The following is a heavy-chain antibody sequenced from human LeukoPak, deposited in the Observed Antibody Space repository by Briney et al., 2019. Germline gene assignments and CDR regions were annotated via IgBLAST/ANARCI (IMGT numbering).Heavy chain of an antibody. Sequence: ASVKVSCKASGGTFSSYAISRVRQAPGQGLEWMGGIIPIFGTANYAQKFQGRVTITADESTSTAYMELSSLRSEDTAVYYCARVLNPGYCSSTSCSYYYYGMDVWGQGTLVTVSS. V-gene: IGHV1-69*13. CDR2: IIPIFGTA. CDR3: ARVLNPGYCSSTSCSYYYYGMDV. CDR1: GGTFSSYA. J-gene: IGHJ6*02. D-gene: IGHD2-2*03.